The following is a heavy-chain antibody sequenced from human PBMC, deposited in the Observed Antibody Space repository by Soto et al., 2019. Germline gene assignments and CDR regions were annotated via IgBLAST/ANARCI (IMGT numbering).Heavy chain of an antibody. D-gene: IGHD3-9*01. CDR1: GFTFSSYA. CDR3: AKKVGATDILTCYFDY. Sequence: GGSLRLSCAASGFTFSSYAMSWVRQAPGKGLEWVSAISGSGGSTYYADSVKGRFTISRDNSKNTLYLQMNSLRAEDTAVYYCAKKVGATDILTCYFDYWGQGTLVTVSS. J-gene: IGHJ4*02. V-gene: IGHV3-23*01. CDR2: ISGSGGST.